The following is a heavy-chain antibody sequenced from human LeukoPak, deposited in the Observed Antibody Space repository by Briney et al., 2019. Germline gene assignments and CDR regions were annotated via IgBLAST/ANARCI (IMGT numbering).Heavy chain of an antibody. J-gene: IGHJ4*02. CDR1: GFTFDDYA. CDR2: ISWNSGSI. CDR3: AKANHYYDSSGYYWIGLYYFDY. V-gene: IGHV3-9*01. D-gene: IGHD3-22*01. Sequence: QAGRSLRLSCAASGFTFDDYAMHWVRQAPGKGLEWVSGISWNSGSIGYADSVKGRFTISRDNAKDSLYLQMNSLRAEDTALYYCAKANHYYDSSGYYWIGLYYFDYWGQGTLVTVSS.